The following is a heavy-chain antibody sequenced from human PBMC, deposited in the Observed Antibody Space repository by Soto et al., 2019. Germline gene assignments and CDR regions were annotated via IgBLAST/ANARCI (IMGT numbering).Heavy chain of an antibody. CDR2: IVPLFGTT. J-gene: IGHJ5*02. CDR1: GGNFTSYA. V-gene: IGHV1-69*13. Sequence: AASVKVSCKASGGNFTSYAISWVRQAPGQGLEFMGGIVPLFGTTNYAHKFRGRVTITADESTSTVYMEVSSLRSEDTAVYYCAKASGRSWYNWFDPWGQGTLVTASS. CDR3: AKASGRSWYNWFDP. D-gene: IGHD6-13*01.